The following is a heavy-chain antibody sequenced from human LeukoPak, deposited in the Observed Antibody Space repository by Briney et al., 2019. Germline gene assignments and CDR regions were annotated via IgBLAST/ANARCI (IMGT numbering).Heavy chain of an antibody. Sequence: GGSLRLSCAVSGFTFSGFWMSWSRQAPGKGLEWVASINSDGSEGYYADVVKGRFTISRDNAKNSLYLQINSLRAEDTAVYYCARPSYSSSSSVWGQGTMVTVSS. D-gene: IGHD6-6*01. CDR2: INSDGSEG. CDR3: ARPSYSSSSSV. CDR1: GFTFSGFW. V-gene: IGHV3-7*03. J-gene: IGHJ3*01.